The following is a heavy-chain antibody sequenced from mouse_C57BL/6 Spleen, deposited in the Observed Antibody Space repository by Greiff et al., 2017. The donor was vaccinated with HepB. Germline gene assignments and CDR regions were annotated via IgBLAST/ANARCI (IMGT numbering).Heavy chain of an antibody. CDR2: INPSNGGT. J-gene: IGHJ2*01. CDR1: GYTFPSYW. D-gene: IGHD2-4*01. CDR3: ARAGLRGGYFDY. V-gene: IGHV1-53*01. Sequence: QVQLQQPGTELVKPGASVKLSCKASGYTFPSYWMHWVKQRPGQGLEWIGNINPSNGGTNYNEKFKSKATLTVDKSSSTAYMQLSSLTSEDSAVYYCARAGLRGGYFDYWGQGTTLTVSS.